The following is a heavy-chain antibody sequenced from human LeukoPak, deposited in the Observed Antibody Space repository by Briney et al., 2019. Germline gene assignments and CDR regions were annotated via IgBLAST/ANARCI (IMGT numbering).Heavy chain of an antibody. D-gene: IGHD3-3*01. CDR1: GYTFTGYY. CDR2: INPNSGGT. Sequence: ASVKVSCKASGYTFTGYYMHWVRQAPGQGLEWMGWINPNSGGTNYAQKFQGRVTMTRDTSISTAYMELSSLRSDDTAVYYCARDTEWMSWFDPWGQGALVTVSS. CDR3: ARDTEWMSWFDP. J-gene: IGHJ5*02. V-gene: IGHV1-2*02.